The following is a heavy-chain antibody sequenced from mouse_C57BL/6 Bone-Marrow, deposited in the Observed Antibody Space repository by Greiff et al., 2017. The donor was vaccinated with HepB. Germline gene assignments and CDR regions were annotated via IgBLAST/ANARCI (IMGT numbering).Heavy chain of an antibody. CDR2: IYPGSGST. V-gene: IGHV1-55*01. Sequence: QVQLQQPGAELVKPGASVKMSCKASGYTFTSYWITWVKQRPGQGLEWIGDIYPGSGSTNYNEKFKSKATLTVDTSSSTADMPLSSLTSEDSAVYYCARKYYDYDGFAYWGQGTLVTVSA. D-gene: IGHD2-4*01. CDR3: ARKYYDYDGFAY. J-gene: IGHJ3*01. CDR1: GYTFTSYW.